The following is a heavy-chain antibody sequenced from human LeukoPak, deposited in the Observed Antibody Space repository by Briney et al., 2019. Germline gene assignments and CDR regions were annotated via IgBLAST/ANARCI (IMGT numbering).Heavy chain of an antibody. Sequence: GGSLRLSCVVSGLTFSSYGMHWVRQAPGKGLEWVAFIRYDGTNEQSADSVKGRFTISRDNSKTTLYLQMNSLSPEATAVYYCAKDPFYYYDSNGHPPSDYWGQGTLVTVS. CDR1: GLTFSSYG. D-gene: IGHD3-22*01. CDR2: IRYDGTNE. J-gene: IGHJ4*02. V-gene: IGHV3-30*02. CDR3: AKDPFYYYDSNGHPPSDY.